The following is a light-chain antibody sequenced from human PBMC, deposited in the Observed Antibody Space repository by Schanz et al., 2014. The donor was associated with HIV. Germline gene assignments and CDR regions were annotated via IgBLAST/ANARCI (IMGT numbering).Light chain of an antibody. Sequence: DIVMTQSPDSLAVSLGERATINCKSSQSVFFSSNNKNYLAWYQQKPGQPPKLLIYWASTRESGVPDRFSGSGSGTDFTLTISRLEPEDFAVYYCQQYSSSPRTFGQGTKVEI. CDR1: QSVFFSSNNKNY. CDR3: QQYSSSPRT. J-gene: IGKJ1*01. V-gene: IGKV4-1*01. CDR2: WAS.